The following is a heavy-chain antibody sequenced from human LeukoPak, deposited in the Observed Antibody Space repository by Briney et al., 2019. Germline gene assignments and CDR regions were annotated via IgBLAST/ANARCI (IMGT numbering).Heavy chain of an antibody. V-gene: IGHV3-53*05. CDR1: GFTVSSNY. J-gene: IGHJ6*03. CDR3: AKASYRSPYYYYYMDV. CDR2: IYSGGST. Sequence: GGSLRLSCAASGFTVSSNYMSWVRQAPGKGLEWVSVIYSGGSTYYADSVKGRFTISRDNSKNTLYLQMNSLRAEDTAVYYCAKASYRSPYYYYYMDVWGKGTTVTVSS. D-gene: IGHD4-11*01.